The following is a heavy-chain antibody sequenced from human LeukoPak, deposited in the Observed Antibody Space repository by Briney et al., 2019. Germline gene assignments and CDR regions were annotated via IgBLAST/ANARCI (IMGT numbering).Heavy chain of an antibody. CDR2: IYYSGST. CDR3: ARDGPGGWFDP. CDR1: GGSVSSYY. V-gene: IGHV4-59*02. J-gene: IGHJ5*02. Sequence: PSETPSLTCTVSGGSVSSYYWSWIRQPPGKGLEWICYIYYSGSTNYNPSLKSRVTISVDTSKKQFSLKLSSVTAADTAVYYCARDGPGGWFDPWGQGTLVTVSS. D-gene: IGHD3-10*01.